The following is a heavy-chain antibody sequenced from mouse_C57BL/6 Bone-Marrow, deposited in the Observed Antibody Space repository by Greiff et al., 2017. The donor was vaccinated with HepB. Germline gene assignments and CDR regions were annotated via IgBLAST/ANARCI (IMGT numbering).Heavy chain of an antibody. CDR3: ARHGNYYGSRGTWFAY. D-gene: IGHD1-1*01. J-gene: IGHJ3*01. CDR2: FYPGSGSI. Sequence: QVQLKESGAELVKPGASVKLSCKASGYTFTEYTIHWVKQRSGQGLEWIGWFYPGSGSIKYNEKFKDKATLTADKSSSTVYMELSRLTSEDSAVYFCARHGNYYGSRGTWFAYWGQGTLVTVSA. V-gene: IGHV1-62-2*01. CDR1: GYTFTEYT.